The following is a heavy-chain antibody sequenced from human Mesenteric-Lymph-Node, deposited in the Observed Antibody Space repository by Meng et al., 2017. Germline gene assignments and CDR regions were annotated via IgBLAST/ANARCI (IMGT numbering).Heavy chain of an antibody. CDR1: GGSISSNGYN. CDR2: IYHSGNT. J-gene: IGHJ4*02. V-gene: IGHV4-39*01. D-gene: IGHD3-10*01. Sequence: QVQLQESGPGLWKPSGTLSLTCTVSGGSISSNGYNWDWLPPGPGKGLDWIGAIYHSGNTSPTPSLQGRVTMFVDTTNIQFTLMFTSVTASDTAVYYCARRRGGSGRDCWGQGTLVTVSS. CDR3: ARRRGGSGRDC.